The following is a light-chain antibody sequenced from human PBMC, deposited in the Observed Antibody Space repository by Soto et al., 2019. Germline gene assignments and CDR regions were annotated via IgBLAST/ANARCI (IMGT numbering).Light chain of an antibody. CDR1: QSISSW. Sequence: DIQMTQSPSTLSASVGDRVTITCRASQSISSWLAWYQQKPGKAPKLLIYDASSLESGVPSRFSGSGSGTEFPLPISSLQPDYFATYYCQQGEMFGQGTKVHI. CDR2: DAS. J-gene: IGKJ1*01. V-gene: IGKV1-5*01. CDR3: QQGEM.